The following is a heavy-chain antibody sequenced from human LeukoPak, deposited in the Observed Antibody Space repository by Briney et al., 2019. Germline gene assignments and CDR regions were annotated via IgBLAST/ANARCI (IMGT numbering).Heavy chain of an antibody. CDR2: IKSKTDGGTT. V-gene: IGHV3-15*01. J-gene: IGHJ3*02. CDR1: GFTFSNAW. D-gene: IGHD3-10*01. Sequence: GGTLRLSCAASGFTFSNAWMSWVRQAPGKGLEWVGRIKSKTDGGTTDYAAPVKGRFTISRDDSKNTLYLQMNSLKTEDTAVYYCTTAMARADDAFDIWGKGTTVTVSS. CDR3: TTAMARADDAFDI.